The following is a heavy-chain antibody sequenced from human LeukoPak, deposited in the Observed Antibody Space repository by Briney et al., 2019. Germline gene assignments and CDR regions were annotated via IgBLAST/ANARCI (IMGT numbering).Heavy chain of an antibody. CDR3: ARSSIIFDY. J-gene: IGHJ4*02. V-gene: IGHV4-59*08. D-gene: IGHD3-9*01. Sequence: SETLSLTCPVSGGSISSYYWSWIRQPPGKGLEWIGYIYYSGSTNYNPSLKSRVTISVDTSKNQFSLKLSSVTAADTAVYYCARSSIIFDYWGQGTLVTVSS. CDR1: GGSISSYY. CDR2: IYYSGST.